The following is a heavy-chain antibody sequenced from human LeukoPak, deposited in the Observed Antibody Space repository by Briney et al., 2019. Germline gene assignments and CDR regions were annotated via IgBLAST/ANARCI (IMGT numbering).Heavy chain of an antibody. D-gene: IGHD3-3*02. CDR1: GFTFSSYG. J-gene: IGHJ4*02. V-gene: IGHV3-30*03. Sequence: TGGSLRLSCADSGFTFSSYGIHWVRQAPGKGLEWVAVISYDGSNTYSADSVKGRFTISRDNSKNTVYLQMYSLRAEDTAIYYCAALADYIDYWGQGTLVTVSS. CDR3: AALADYIDY. CDR2: ISYDGSNT.